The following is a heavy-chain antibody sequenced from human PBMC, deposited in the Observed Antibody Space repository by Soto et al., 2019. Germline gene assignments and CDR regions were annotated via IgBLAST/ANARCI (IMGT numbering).Heavy chain of an antibody. Sequence: ASVKVSCKVSGYTLTELSMHWVRQAPGKGLEWMGGFDPEDGETIYAQKFQGRVTMTRDTSTSTVYMELSSLRSEDTAVYYCARVRLVAWDFDYWGQGTLVTVSS. CDR2: FDPEDGET. J-gene: IGHJ4*02. V-gene: IGHV1-24*01. D-gene: IGHD5-12*01. CDR3: ARVRLVAWDFDY. CDR1: GYTLTELS.